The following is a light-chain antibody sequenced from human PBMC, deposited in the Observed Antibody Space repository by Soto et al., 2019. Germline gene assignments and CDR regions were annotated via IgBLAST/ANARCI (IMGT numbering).Light chain of an antibody. J-gene: IGKJ4*01. CDR1: QSVLYSSNNKNY. CDR3: KKYYSTPPS. Sequence: DIVMTQSPDSLAVSLGERATINCKSSQSVLYSSNNKNYLAWYHQKPRQPPNLLIYWASTRESGVPDRFSGSVSGIDFTLTISSLQAEDAAVYYYKKYYSTPPSFGGGTKVEIK. V-gene: IGKV4-1*01. CDR2: WAS.